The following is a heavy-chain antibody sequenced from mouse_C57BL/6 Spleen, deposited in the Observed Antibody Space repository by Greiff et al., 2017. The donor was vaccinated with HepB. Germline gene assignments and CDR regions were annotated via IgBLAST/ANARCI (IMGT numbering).Heavy chain of an antibody. J-gene: IGHJ2*01. Sequence: QVQLQQPGAELVKPGASVKLSCKASGYTFTSYWMQWVKQRPGQGLEWIGEIDPSDSYNNYNQKFKGKATLTVDTSSSTAYMQLSSLTSEDSAVYYCAIRFPFDYWGQGTTLTVSS. CDR2: IDPSDSYN. CDR3: AIRFPFDY. CDR1: GYTFTSYW. V-gene: IGHV1-50*01.